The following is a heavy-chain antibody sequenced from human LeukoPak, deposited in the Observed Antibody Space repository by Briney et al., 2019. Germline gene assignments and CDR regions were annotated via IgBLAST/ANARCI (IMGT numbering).Heavy chain of an antibody. J-gene: IGHJ4*02. CDR2: INTSGGSA. Sequence: ASEKVSCKASGDSITTYYMYWVRQATGQGLEWMGMINTSGGSASYAQKFQGRATMTRDTSTSTVYMELSSLRSEDTAVYYCAREESSGSYYFDYWGQGTLVTVSS. V-gene: IGHV1-46*01. CDR1: GDSITTYY. CDR3: AREESSGSYYFDY. D-gene: IGHD1-26*01.